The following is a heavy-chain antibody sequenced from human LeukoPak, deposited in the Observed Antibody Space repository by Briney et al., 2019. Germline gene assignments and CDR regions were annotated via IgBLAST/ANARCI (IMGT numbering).Heavy chain of an antibody. J-gene: IGHJ3*02. Sequence: ASVKVSCKASGYTFTGYYMHWVRQAPGQGLEWMGWINPNSGGTNYAQKFQGRVTMTRDTPISTAYMELSRLRSDDTAVYYCARVGGYYLRAFDIWGQGTMATVSS. V-gene: IGHV1-2*02. CDR1: GYTFTGYY. CDR3: ARVGGYYLRAFDI. CDR2: INPNSGGT. D-gene: IGHD3-3*01.